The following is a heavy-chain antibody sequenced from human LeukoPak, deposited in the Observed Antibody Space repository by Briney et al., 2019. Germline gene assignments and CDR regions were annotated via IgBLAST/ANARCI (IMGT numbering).Heavy chain of an antibody. J-gene: IGHJ4*02. Sequence: GESLKISCRGCGYIFSDYWIGWGRQTPGRVLEWMGIIYAGDCDTRYMPSFQGQVPISADKSINTAYLQWSSLKASATAVYFCARERGYYCSTGSCYFDFWGQGTLVTVSS. CDR1: GYIFSDYW. CDR2: IYAGDCDT. D-gene: IGHD2-15*01. V-gene: IGHV5-51*01. CDR3: ARERGYYCSTGSCYFDF.